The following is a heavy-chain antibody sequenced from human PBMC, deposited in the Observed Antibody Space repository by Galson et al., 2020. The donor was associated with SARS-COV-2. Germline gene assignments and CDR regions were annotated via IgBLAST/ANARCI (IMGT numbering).Heavy chain of an antibody. V-gene: IGHV4-31*03. D-gene: IGHD5-18*01. CDR2: IYYSGST. CDR3: ASLYSYGFGDDY. CDR1: GGSISSGGYY. J-gene: IGHJ4*02. Sequence: SEPLSLTCTVSGGSISSGGYYWSWIRQHPGKGLEWIGYIYYSGSTYYNPSLKSRVTISVDTSKNQFSLKLSSVTAADTAVYYCASLYSYGFGDDYWGQGTLVTVSS.